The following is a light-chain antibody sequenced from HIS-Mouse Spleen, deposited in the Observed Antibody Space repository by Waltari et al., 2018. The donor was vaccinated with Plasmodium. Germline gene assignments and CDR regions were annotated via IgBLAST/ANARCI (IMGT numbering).Light chain of an antibody. CDR3: MQALQTPRYT. CDR1: QSLLHSNGYTY. CDR2: LGS. J-gene: IGKJ2*01. V-gene: IGKV2-28*01. Sequence: DIVMTKSPLSLPVTPGEPASISCRSSQSLLHSNGYTYLDWYLQKPGQSPQLLIYLGSNRASGVPDRFRGSGSGTDFTLKISRVEAEDVGVYYCMQALQTPRYTFGQGTKLEIK.